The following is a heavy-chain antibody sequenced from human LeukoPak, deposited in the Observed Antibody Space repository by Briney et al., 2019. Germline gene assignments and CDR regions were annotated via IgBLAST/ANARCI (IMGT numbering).Heavy chain of an antibody. V-gene: IGHV3-74*01. D-gene: IGHD4-17*01. J-gene: IGHJ4*02. CDR1: GFTFSNYW. Sequence: GGSLRLSCAASGFTFSNYWMRWVRQAPGKGLVWVSHINSDGSTTSYADSVKGRFTFSRDNAKNTLFLQMSSLRVEDTAVYYCVRVGGETTGPNWGQGTLVTVSS. CDR2: INSDGSTT. CDR3: VRVGGETTGPN.